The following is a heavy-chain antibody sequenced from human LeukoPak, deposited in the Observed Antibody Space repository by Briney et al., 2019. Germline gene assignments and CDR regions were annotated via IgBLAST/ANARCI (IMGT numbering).Heavy chain of an antibody. CDR3: TRNSGWYGIT. Sequence: GGSLRLSCTGSGFVPSSYAMTWFRQAPGRGLEWVSSVDYSGDSPHYADSVKGRFTISRDNSKNILYLQLSSLRVEDTAVYYCTRNSGWYGITWGQGTLVAVSS. CDR2: VDYSGDSP. J-gene: IGHJ4*02. V-gene: IGHV3-23*01. CDR1: GFVPSSYA. D-gene: IGHD6-19*01.